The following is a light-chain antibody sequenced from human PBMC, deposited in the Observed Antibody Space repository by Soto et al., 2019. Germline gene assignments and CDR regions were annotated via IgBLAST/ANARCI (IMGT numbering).Light chain of an antibody. CDR1: SSNIGAGYD. CDR2: GNN. Sequence: QSVLTQPPSVSGAPGQRVTISCTGSSSNIGAGYDVHWYQQFPGTAPKLLIYGNNNRPSGVPDRFSGSKSGTSASLAITGLQAEDEADYYCQSYDNSLSGYVFGTGTKVTVL. J-gene: IGLJ1*01. CDR3: QSYDNSLSGYV. V-gene: IGLV1-40*01.